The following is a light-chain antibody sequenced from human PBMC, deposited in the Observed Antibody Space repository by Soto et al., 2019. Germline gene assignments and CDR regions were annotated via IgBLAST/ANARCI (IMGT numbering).Light chain of an antibody. J-gene: IGKJ5*01. Sequence: DVQMPQSPSSLSASVGDRVTITCRASQPISNYLNWYQQKAGEAPKVLIFGASSLQSGVPSKFTGSGYGTDFTLIINNLHPDDFATYYCQQTHAVPHTFGQGTRL. CDR3: QQTHAVPHT. CDR1: QPISNY. CDR2: GAS. V-gene: IGKV1-39*01.